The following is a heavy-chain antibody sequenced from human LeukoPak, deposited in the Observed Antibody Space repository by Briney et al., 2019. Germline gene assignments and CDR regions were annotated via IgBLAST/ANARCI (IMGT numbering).Heavy chain of an antibody. D-gene: IGHD3-22*01. CDR2: IGGDGGST. V-gene: IGHV3-43*02. CDR3: VKEPHYHDRSGYF. Sequence: PGGSLRLSCAASGFTFGDYAMHWVRQAPGKGLEWVSLIGGDGGSTYYADSVKGRFTISRDNSKNSLFLQMKSLRTDDTALYYCVKEPHYHDRSGYFWGQGTLVTVSS. CDR1: GFTFGDYA. J-gene: IGHJ4*02.